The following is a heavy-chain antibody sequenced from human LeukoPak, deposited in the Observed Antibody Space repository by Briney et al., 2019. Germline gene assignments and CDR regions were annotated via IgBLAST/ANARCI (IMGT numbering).Heavy chain of an antibody. CDR2: IWYDGSNK. J-gene: IGHJ4*02. D-gene: IGHD6-13*01. CDR3: AREQLGYYFDY. V-gene: IGHV3-33*01. CDR1: GFTFSSYG. Sequence: GGSLRLSCAASGFTFSSYGMHWVRQAPGKGLEWVAVIWYDGSNKYYADSVKGRFTISRDNSKNTLYLQMNSLRAEDTAVYYCAREQLGYYFDYWGQGTLVTVSS.